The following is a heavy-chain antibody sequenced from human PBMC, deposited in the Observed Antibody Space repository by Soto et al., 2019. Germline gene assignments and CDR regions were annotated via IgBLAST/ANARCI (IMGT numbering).Heavy chain of an antibody. V-gene: IGHV3-73*01. CDR3: SSWGSGQTKEY. CDR2: IRSKANSYAT. J-gene: IGHJ4*02. D-gene: IGHD3-10*01. Sequence: GGSLRLSCAASGLTFSGSAMHWVRQASGKGLEWVGRIRSKANSYATAYAASVKGRFTISRDDSKNTAYLQMNSLKTEDTAVYYCSSWGSGQTKEYWGQGTLVTVSS. CDR1: GLTFSGSA.